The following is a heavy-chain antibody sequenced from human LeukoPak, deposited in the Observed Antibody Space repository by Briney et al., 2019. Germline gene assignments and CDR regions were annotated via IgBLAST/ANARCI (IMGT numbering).Heavy chain of an antibody. CDR1: GFTFSSYG. J-gene: IGHJ4*02. CDR2: IWYDGSNK. CDR3: AKVRGSGSYSDFDY. Sequence: PGRSLRLSCAASGFTFSSYGMHWVRQAPGKGLEWVAVIWYDGSNKYYADSVKGRFTISRDNSKNTLYLQMNSLRAEDTAVYYCAKVRGSGSYSDFDYWGQGTLVTVSS. D-gene: IGHD1-26*01. V-gene: IGHV3-33*06.